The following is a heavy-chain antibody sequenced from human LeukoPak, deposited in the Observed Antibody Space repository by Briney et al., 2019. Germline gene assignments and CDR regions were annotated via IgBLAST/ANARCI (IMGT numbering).Heavy chain of an antibody. J-gene: IGHJ4*02. CDR2: IYHSGST. CDR3: ATHTYDSSGYYFVY. V-gene: IGHV4-30-2*03. D-gene: IGHD3-22*01. Sequence: PSQTLSLTCAVSGGSISSGGYSWSWIRQPPGKGLEWIGYIYHSGSTYYNPSLKSRVTVSVETSKNQFSLKLSSVTAADTAVYYCATHTYDSSGYYFVYWGQGALVTVSS. CDR1: GGSISSGGYS.